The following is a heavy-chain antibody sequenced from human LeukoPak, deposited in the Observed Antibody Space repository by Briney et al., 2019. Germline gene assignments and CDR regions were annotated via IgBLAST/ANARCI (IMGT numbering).Heavy chain of an antibody. Sequence: PSETLSLTCAVSGESLSGFYCIWLRQSPGKGLEWIGEINHSGSTNYNPSLKSRVAMSLDTSKYQFSLELTSVTAADTAVYYCARAPTAYCLSTNCQPYFDYWGQGILVTVSS. CDR1: GESLSGFY. J-gene: IGHJ4*02. D-gene: IGHD2-2*01. CDR2: INHSGST. CDR3: ARAPTAYCLSTNCQPYFDY. V-gene: IGHV4-34*01.